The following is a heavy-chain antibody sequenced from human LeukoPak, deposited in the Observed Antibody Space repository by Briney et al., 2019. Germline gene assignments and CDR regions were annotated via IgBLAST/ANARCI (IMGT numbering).Heavy chain of an antibody. J-gene: IGHJ4*02. CDR3: ARDPLYSSGPDY. CDR1: GFTVSSNY. Sequence: PGGSLRLSCAASGFTVSSNYMSWVRQAPGKGLEWVSVIYSGGSTYYADSVKGRFTTSRDNSKNTLYLQMNSLRAEDTAVYYCARDPLYSSGPDYWGQGTLVTVSS. V-gene: IGHV3-66*01. D-gene: IGHD6-19*01. CDR2: IYSGGST.